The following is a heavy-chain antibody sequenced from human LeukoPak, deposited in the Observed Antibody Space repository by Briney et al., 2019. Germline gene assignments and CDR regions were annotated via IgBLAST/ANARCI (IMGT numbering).Heavy chain of an antibody. CDR1: GGSISSSSYY. J-gene: IGHJ4*02. CDR2: IYYSGST. V-gene: IGHV4-39*01. D-gene: IGHD6-13*01. CDR3: ASLPGYSSSWDLY. Sequence: SETLSLTCTVSGGSISSSSYYWGWIRQPPGKGLEWIGSIYYSGSTYYNPSLKSRVTISVDTPKNQFSLKLSSVTAADTAVYYCASLPGYSSSWDLYWGQGTLVTVSS.